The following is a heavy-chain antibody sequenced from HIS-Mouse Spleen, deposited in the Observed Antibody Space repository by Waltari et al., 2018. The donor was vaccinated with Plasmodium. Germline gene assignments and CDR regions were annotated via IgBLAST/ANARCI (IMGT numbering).Heavy chain of an antibody. CDR1: GFTFSRYA. D-gene: IGHD6-19*01. CDR3: ARDGGSGWFSDY. J-gene: IGHJ4*02. CDR2: ISYDGRNK. Sequence: QVQLVESGGGVVQPGRYLRLSCAASGFTFSRYAMHCVRQAPGKGREWVAVISYDGRNKYYADSVKGRFTISRDNSKNTLYLQMNSLRAEDTAVYYCARDGGSGWFSDYWGQGTLVTVSS. V-gene: IGHV3-30*04.